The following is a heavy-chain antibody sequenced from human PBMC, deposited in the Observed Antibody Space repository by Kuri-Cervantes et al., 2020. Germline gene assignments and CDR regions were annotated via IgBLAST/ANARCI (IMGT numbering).Heavy chain of an antibody. Sequence: GESLKISCAASGLTFSTYGMHWVRQAPGKGLEWVAIISCDGSNKDYTDSVRGRFTISRDNAKNSLYLQMNSLRAEDTAVYYCARDLGEWELRNNWFDPWGQGTLVTVSS. J-gene: IGHJ5*02. CDR1: GLTFSTYG. CDR3: ARDLGEWELRNNWFDP. CDR2: ISCDGSNK. D-gene: IGHD1-26*01. V-gene: IGHV3-30*03.